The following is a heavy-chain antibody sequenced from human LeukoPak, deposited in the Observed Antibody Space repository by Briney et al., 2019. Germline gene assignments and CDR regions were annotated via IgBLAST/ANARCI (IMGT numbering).Heavy chain of an antibody. D-gene: IGHD3-10*01. J-gene: IGHJ4*02. CDR1: GTSLSPFH. CDR3: ARDPSLQFGEPYFDY. Sequence: PSETLSLTCSVSGTSLSPFHWTWFRQPAGKRPEWIGLIHTNGATTLNPSLKSRVAMSADLAKNQLFLKLASVTAADTAMYYCARDPSLQFGEPYFDYWGQGTLVTVSS. V-gene: IGHV4-4*07. CDR2: IHTNGAT.